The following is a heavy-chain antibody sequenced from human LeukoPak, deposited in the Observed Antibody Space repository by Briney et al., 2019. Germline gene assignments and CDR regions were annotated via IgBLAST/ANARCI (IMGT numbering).Heavy chain of an antibody. J-gene: IGHJ2*01. D-gene: IGHD1-26*01. CDR3: ARHHSGSYYYDWYFDP. CDR2: IYPGDSDT. CDR1: GYSFTSYW. Sequence: GESLKISCKGSGYSFTSYWIGWVRQMPGKGLEWMGIIYPGDSDTRYSPSFQGQVTISADKSISTAYLQWSSLKASDTAMYYCARHHSGSYYYDWYFDPWGRGTLVTVSS. V-gene: IGHV5-51*01.